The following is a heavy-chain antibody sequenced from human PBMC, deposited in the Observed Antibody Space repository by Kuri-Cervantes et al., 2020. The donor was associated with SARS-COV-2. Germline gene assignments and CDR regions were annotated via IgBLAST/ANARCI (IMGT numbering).Heavy chain of an antibody. J-gene: IGHJ2*01. Sequence: GSLRLSCTVSGGSISSYYWSWIRQPPGKGLEWIGYIYYSGSTNYNPSLKSRVTISVDTSKNQFSLKLSSVTAADTAVYYCARDPGGGIAARPVIGWYPDLWGRGTLVTVSS. CDR1: GGSISSYY. D-gene: IGHD6-6*01. CDR2: IYYSGST. CDR3: ARDPGGGIAARPVIGWYPDL. V-gene: IGHV4-59*01.